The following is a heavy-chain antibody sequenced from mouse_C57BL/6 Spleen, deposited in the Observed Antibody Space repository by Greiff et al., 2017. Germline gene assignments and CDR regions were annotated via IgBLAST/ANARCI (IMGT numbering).Heavy chain of an antibody. CDR1: GFTFSSYA. CDR2: ISDGGSYT. Sequence: EVKVVESGGGLVKPGGSLKLSCAASGFTFSSYAMSWVRQTPEKRLEWVATISDGGSYTYYPDNVKGRFTISRDNAKNNLYLQMSHLKSEDTAMYYCARDGDGPYYYAMDYWGQGTSVTVSS. J-gene: IGHJ4*01. D-gene: IGHD2-3*01. V-gene: IGHV5-4*01. CDR3: ARDGDGPYYYAMDY.